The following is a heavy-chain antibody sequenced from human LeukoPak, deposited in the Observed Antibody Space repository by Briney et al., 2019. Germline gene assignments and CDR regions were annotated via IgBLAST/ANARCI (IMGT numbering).Heavy chain of an antibody. V-gene: IGHV3-23*01. J-gene: IGHJ5*02. CDR2: ISGSGGST. CDR3: AKVTHGSGSYGLGNWFDP. D-gene: IGHD3-10*01. CDR1: GFTFSSYG. Sequence: PGGSLRLSCAASGFTFSSYGMSWVRQAPGKGLEWVSAISGSGGSTYYADSVKGRFTISRDNSKNTLYLQMNSLRAEDTAVYYCAKVTHGSGSYGLGNWFDPWGQGTLVTVSS.